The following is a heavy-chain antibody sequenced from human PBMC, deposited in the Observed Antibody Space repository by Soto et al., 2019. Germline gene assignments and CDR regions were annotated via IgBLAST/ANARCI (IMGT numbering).Heavy chain of an antibody. V-gene: IGHV3-21*01. D-gene: IGHD5-12*01. CDR3: ARDKGYGYQDAFDI. Sequence: GGSLRLSCAASGFTFSSYGMNWVRQAPGKGLEWVSSISSSSSYIYYADSVKGRFTISRDNAKNSLYLQMNSLRAEDTAVDYCARDKGYGYQDAFDIWGQGTMVTVSS. CDR1: GFTFSSYG. CDR2: ISSSSSYI. J-gene: IGHJ3*02.